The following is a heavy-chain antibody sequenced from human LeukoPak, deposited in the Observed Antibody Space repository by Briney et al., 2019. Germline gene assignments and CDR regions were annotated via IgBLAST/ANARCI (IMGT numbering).Heavy chain of an antibody. V-gene: IGHV3-23*01. CDR2: ITGSGGNT. Sequence: GASLRLSCAASGFTLSNYAMSWVRQAPGKGLEWVSAITGSGGNTYYADSVKGRFTISRDNSKNTVFLQMNSLRAEDTAVYYCAKWGDYDVLTGYYVSDYWGQGTLVTVSS. CDR3: AKWGDYDVLTGYYVSDY. D-gene: IGHD3-9*01. J-gene: IGHJ4*02. CDR1: GFTLSNYA.